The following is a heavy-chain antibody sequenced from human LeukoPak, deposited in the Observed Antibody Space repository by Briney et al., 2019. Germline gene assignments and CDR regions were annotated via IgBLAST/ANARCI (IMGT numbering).Heavy chain of an antibody. V-gene: IGHV1-69*04. CDR2: IIPILGIA. D-gene: IGHD1-26*01. CDR1: GGTFSSYA. J-gene: IGHJ3*02. CDR3: ARGRELLQLPDAFDI. Sequence: SVKVPCKASGGTFSSYAISWVRQSPGQGLEWMGRIIPILGIANYAQKFQGRVTITADKSTSTAYMELSSLRSEDTAVYYCARGRELLQLPDAFDIWGQGTMVTVSS.